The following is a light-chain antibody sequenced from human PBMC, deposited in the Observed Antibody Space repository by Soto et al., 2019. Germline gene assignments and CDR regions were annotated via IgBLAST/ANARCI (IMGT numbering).Light chain of an antibody. Sequence: QSALTQPASVSGSPGQSITISCTGTSSDVGGYNYVSWYQQHPGKAPKFMIYDVSNRPSGVSNRFSGSKSGNTASLTTSGLPAEDEADYYCSSYTTSNTRQTVFGTGTQLTVL. V-gene: IGLV2-14*01. CDR2: DVS. CDR1: SSDVGGYNY. J-gene: IGLJ1*01. CDR3: SSYTTSNTRQTV.